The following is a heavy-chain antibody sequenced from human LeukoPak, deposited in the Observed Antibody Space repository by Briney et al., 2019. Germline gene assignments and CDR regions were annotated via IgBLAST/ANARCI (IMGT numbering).Heavy chain of an antibody. V-gene: IGHV3-7*03. CDR3: STDPRLLIY. Sequence: QTGGSLRLSCAASGFTFSNYWMTWVRQTPGEGLEWVANIKEDGSETYYVDSVKGRFTISRDNAKDSLYLQMNGLRPEDTALYYCSTDPRLLIYWGHGTLVTVSS. CDR2: IKEDGSET. CDR1: GFTFSNYW. D-gene: IGHD2-8*01. J-gene: IGHJ4*01.